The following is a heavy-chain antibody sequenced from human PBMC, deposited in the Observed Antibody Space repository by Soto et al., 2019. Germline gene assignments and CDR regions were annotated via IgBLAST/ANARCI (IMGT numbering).Heavy chain of an antibody. D-gene: IGHD3-22*01. CDR2: ISGSGGST. CDR3: AKSLNALRVRYYYGMDV. CDR1: GFTFSSYA. V-gene: IGHV3-23*01. J-gene: IGHJ6*02. Sequence: AGGSLRLSCAASGFTFSSYAMSWVRQAPGKGLEWVSAISGSGGSTYYADSVKGRFTISRDNSKNTLYLQMNSLRAEDTAVYYCAKSLNALRVRYYYGMDVWGQGTTVTVSS.